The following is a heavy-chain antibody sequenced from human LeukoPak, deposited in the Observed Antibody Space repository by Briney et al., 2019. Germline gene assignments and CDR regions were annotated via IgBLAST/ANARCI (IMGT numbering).Heavy chain of an antibody. Sequence: PGRSLRLSCAASGFTFSSYAMHWVRQAPGKGLEWVAVISYDGSNKYYADSVKGRFTISRDNSKNTLYLQMNSLRAEDTAVYYCARGTYYYDSSGYDDAFDIWGQGTMVTVSS. CDR3: ARGTYYYDSSGYDDAFDI. J-gene: IGHJ3*02. D-gene: IGHD3-22*01. CDR1: GFTFSSYA. CDR2: ISYDGSNK. V-gene: IGHV3-30-3*01.